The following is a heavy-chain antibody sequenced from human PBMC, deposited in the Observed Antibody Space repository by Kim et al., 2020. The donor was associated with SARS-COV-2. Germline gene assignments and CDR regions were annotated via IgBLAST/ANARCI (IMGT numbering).Heavy chain of an antibody. D-gene: IGHD2-2*01. J-gene: IGHJ4*02. Sequence: TSYAQKFQGRVTMTRDTSTSTVYMELSSLRSEDTAVYYCARALAMPNVDYWGQGTLVTVSS. CDR2: T. V-gene: IGHV1-46*01. CDR3: ARALAMPNVDY.